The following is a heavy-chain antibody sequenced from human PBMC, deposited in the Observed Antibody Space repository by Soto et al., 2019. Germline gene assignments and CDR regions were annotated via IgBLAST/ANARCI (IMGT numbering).Heavy chain of an antibody. V-gene: IGHV3-48*01. CDR1: GFTFSTYS. D-gene: IGHD3-16*01. CDR3: ARALYASSRYYFDY. CDR2: FSLIFSPT. Sequence: GGSLRLSCAATGFTFSTYSMVWLRRAPGRGLDWILYFSLIFSPTHYADFVKGRFTISRDNAKTSLYLQLDSLRVEDTVVYYCARALYASSRYYFDYWGQGTLVTVSS. J-gene: IGHJ4*02.